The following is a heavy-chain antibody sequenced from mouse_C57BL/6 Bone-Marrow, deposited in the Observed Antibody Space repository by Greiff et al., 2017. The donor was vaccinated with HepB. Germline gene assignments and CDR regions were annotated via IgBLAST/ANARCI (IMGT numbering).Heavy chain of an antibody. CDR3: AKIPDYYGSSYTFFAY. J-gene: IGHJ3*01. Sequence: EVKLVESGGGLVKPGGSLKLSCAASGFTFSDYGMHWVRQAPEKGLEWVAYISSGSSTIYYADTVKGRFTLSRDNAKNTLFLQMTSLRSEDTAMYYCAKIPDYYGSSYTFFAYWGQGTLVTVSA. CDR2: ISSGSSTI. CDR1: GFTFSDYG. V-gene: IGHV5-17*01. D-gene: IGHD1-1*01.